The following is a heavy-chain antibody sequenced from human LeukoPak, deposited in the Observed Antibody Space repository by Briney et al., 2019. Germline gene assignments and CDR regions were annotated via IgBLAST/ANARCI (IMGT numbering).Heavy chain of an antibody. V-gene: IGHV3-48*01. J-gene: IGHJ4*02. D-gene: IGHD4-17*01. CDR2: ISTFSNTI. CDR3: ARDHDEYGGY. CDR1: GFTFSRYS. Sequence: GGSLRLSCAASGFTFSRYSMNWVRQAPGKGLEWVSFISTFSNTIYYADFVKGRFTISRDNAKNSLYLQMNSLGGEETAVYYCARDHDEYGGYWGQGTLVTVSS.